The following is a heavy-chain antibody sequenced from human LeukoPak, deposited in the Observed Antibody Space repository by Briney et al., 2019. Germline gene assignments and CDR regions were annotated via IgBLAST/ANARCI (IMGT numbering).Heavy chain of an antibody. CDR3: ARDLHRVVVRGVPHYYYYMDV. V-gene: IGHV1-2*02. CDR2: INPNSDGT. CDR1: GYTFTGYY. J-gene: IGHJ6*03. Sequence: ASVKVSCKASGYTFTGYYMHWVRQAPGQGLEWMGWINPNSDGTNYAQNFQGRVTMTRDTSISTAYMELSRLRSDDTAVYYCARDLHRVVVRGVPHYYYYMDVWGKGTTVTISS. D-gene: IGHD3-10*01.